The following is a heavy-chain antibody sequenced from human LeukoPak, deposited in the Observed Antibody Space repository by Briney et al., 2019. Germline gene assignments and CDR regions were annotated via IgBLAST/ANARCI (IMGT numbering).Heavy chain of an antibody. J-gene: IGHJ4*02. CDR2: INPNSGGT. V-gene: IGHV1-2*02. CDR3: ARVGDSSGYYVWYFDY. D-gene: IGHD3-22*01. Sequence: ASVKVSCKASGYTFTGCYMHWVRQAPGQGLEWMGWINPNSGGTNYAQKFQGRVTMTRDTSISTAYMELSRLRSDDTAVYYCARVGDSSGYYVWYFDYWGQGTLVTVSS. CDR1: GYTFTGCY.